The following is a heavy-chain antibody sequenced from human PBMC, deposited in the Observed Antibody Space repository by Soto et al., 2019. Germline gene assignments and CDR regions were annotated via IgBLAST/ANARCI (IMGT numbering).Heavy chain of an antibody. D-gene: IGHD5-12*01. V-gene: IGHV1-2*02. Sequence: ASVNVSCKSSGYTFTGYYIHWVRQAPGQGLECMGWINPNSGGTNYAQKFQGRVTMTRDTSISTAYMELSRLRSDDTAVYYCAREAGYSGYDWGDYYYYYGMDVWGQGTTVTVSS. CDR3: AREAGYSGYDWGDYYYYYGMDV. CDR1: GYTFTGYY. CDR2: INPNSGGT. J-gene: IGHJ6*02.